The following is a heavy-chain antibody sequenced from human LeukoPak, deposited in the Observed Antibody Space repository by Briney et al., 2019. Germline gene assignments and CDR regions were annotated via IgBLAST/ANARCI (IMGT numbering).Heavy chain of an antibody. CDR2: IYYSGST. CDR3: VRTMIVVVPRGYYFDY. Sequence: PSETLSLTWTVSGGSISSSSYYWGWIRQPPGKGLEWIGSIYYSGSTYYNPSLKSRVTISVDTSKNQFSLKLSSVTAADTAVYYCVRTMIVVVPRGYYFDYWGQGTLVTVSS. D-gene: IGHD3-22*01. CDR1: GGSISSSSYY. J-gene: IGHJ4*02. V-gene: IGHV4-39*07.